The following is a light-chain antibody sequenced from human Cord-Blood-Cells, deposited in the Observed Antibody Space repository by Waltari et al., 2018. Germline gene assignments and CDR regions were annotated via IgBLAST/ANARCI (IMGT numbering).Light chain of an antibody. CDR1: KWGDKY. CDR2: QDS. V-gene: IGLV3-1*01. Sequence: SYELTQPHSVSVSPGQTASITCSGDKWGDKYACWYQQKPGQSPVLVIYQDSKRPSGIPERFSGSNSGNTATLTISGTQAMDEADYYGQAWDSSTAVVGGGTKLTVL. J-gene: IGLJ3*02. CDR3: QAWDSSTAV.